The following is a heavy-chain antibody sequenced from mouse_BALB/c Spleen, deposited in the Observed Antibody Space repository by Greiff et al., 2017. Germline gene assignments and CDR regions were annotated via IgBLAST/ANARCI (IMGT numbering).Heavy chain of an antibody. V-gene: IGHV1-12*01. Sequence: LQQSGAELVKPGASVKMSCKASGYTFTSYNMHWVKQTPGQGLEWIGAIYPGNGDTSYNQKFKGKATLTADKSSSTAYMQLSSLTSEDSAVYYCARGGSSGYVDYFDYWGQGTTLTVSS. D-gene: IGHD3-1*01. J-gene: IGHJ2*01. CDR1: GYTFTSYN. CDR2: IYPGNGDT. CDR3: ARGGSSGYVDYFDY.